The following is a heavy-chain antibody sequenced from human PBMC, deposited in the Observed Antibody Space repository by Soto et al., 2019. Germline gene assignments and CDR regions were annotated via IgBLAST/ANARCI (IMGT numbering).Heavy chain of an antibody. CDR3: ARDQPYYYDSSGKWAYNWFDP. CDR1: GGTFSSYA. Sequence: SVKVSCKASGGTFSSYAISWVRQAPGQGLEWMGGIIPIFGTANYAQKFQGRVTITADESTSTAYMELSSLRSEDTAVYYCARDQPYYYDSSGKWAYNWFDPWGQGTLVTVSS. CDR2: IIPIFGTA. J-gene: IGHJ5*02. V-gene: IGHV1-69*13. D-gene: IGHD3-22*01.